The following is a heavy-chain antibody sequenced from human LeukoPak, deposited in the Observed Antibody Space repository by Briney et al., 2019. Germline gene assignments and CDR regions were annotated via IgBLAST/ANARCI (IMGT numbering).Heavy chain of an antibody. J-gene: IGHJ3*02. CDR1: GFTFSDYY. CDR3: ARETGILRYFDWLFPKDAFDI. Sequence: GGSLRLSCAASGFTFSDYYMSWIRQAPGQGLEWVSYISSSGSTIYYADSVKGRFTISRDNAKNSLYLQMNSLRAEDTAVYYCARETGILRYFDWLFPKDAFDIWGQGTMVTVSS. D-gene: IGHD3-9*01. CDR2: ISSSGSTI. V-gene: IGHV3-11*01.